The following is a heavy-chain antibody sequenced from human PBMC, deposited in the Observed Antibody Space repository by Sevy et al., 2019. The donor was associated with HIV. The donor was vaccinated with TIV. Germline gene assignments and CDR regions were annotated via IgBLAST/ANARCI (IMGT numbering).Heavy chain of an antibody. D-gene: IGHD3-10*01. CDR3: ARGSYYYGSGSYSPPHY. V-gene: IGHV4-39*01. CDR2: IYYSGST. J-gene: IGHJ4*02. CDR1: GGSISSSSYY. Sequence: SETLSLTCTVSGGSISSSSYYWGWIRQPPGKGLEWIGSIYYSGSTYYNPSLKSRVTISVDPSKNQFSLKLSSVTAADTAVYYCARGSYYYGSGSYSPPHYWGQGTLVTVSS.